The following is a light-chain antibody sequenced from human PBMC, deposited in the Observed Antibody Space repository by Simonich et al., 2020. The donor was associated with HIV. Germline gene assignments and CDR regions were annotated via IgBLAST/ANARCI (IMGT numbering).Light chain of an antibody. J-gene: IGKJ4*01. V-gene: IGKV1-9*01. CDR3: QHLNSFLPLT. CDR1: QDFASY. CDR2: RAS. Sequence: DIQLTQSPSFLSASVGDRVTITCRASQDFASYLAWYQQKPGKAPKLLIYRASTLQSGVPSRFSGRGSGTEFTLTISSLQPEDFATYYCQHLNSFLPLTFGGGTKVEIK.